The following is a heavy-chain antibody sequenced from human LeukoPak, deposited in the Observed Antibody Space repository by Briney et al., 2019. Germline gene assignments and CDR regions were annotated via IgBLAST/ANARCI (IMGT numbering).Heavy chain of an antibody. CDR1: GYTFTGYY. D-gene: IGHD3-3*01. CDR2: INPNSGGT. Sequence: SVKVSCKASGYTFTGYYMHWVRQAPGQGLEWMGWINPNSGGTNYAQKFQGRVTMTRDTSISTAYMELSRLRSDDTAVYYCAREGKPYYDFWSGHPNYNWFDPWGQGALVTVSS. CDR3: AREGKPYYDFWSGHPNYNWFDP. J-gene: IGHJ5*02. V-gene: IGHV1-2*02.